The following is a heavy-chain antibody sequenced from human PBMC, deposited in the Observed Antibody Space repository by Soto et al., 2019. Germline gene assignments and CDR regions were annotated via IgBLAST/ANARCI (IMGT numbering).Heavy chain of an antibody. CDR1: GFTFSSYG. Sequence: GGSLRLSCAASGFTFSSYGMHWVRQAPGKGLEWVAVIWYDGSNKYYADSVKGRFTISRDNSKNTLYLQMNSLRAEDTAVYYCARPRKQWLVYDWFDPWGQGTLVTVSS. D-gene: IGHD6-19*01. CDR3: ARPRKQWLVYDWFDP. J-gene: IGHJ5*02. V-gene: IGHV3-33*01. CDR2: IWYDGSNK.